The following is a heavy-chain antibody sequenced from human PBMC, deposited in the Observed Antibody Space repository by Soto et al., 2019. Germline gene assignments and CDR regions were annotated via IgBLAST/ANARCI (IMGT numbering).Heavy chain of an antibody. CDR2: LSYAGDT. Sequence: HPFGSLRLSFAASCFTLSTYDIHWVLPATLKGLEWVAALSYAGDTYYPGSVKGRFTVSRESAKNSLYLQMNSLTAGDTAVYYCAKGPHSASGYYYMEVWGKGTTVTVSS. J-gene: IGHJ6*03. CDR3: AKGPHSASGYYYMEV. V-gene: IGHV3-13*01. CDR1: CFTLSTYD. D-gene: IGHD3-10*01.